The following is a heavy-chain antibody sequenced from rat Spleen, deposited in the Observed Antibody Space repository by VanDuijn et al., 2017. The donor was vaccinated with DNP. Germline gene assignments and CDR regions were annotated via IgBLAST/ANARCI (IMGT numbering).Heavy chain of an antibody. D-gene: IGHD1-2*01. V-gene: IGHV5-46*01. J-gene: IGHJ3*01. CDR1: GFTFSSFP. CDR3: ARGGSSRFAY. CDR2: ISTSGGST. Sequence: EVQLVESGGGLVQPGRSLKLSCAASGFTFSSFPMAWVRQAPTKGLEWVATISTSGGSTYYRDSVKGRFTISRDNAKNTLYLQMNSLRSEDTATYYCARGGSSRFAYWGQGTLVTVSS.